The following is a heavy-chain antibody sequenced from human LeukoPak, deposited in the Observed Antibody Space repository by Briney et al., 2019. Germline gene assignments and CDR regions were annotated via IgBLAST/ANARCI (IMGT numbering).Heavy chain of an antibody. V-gene: IGHV3-66*01. D-gene: IGHD4-17*01. CDR2: LYSSGYT. J-gene: IGHJ4*02. Sequence: PGGSLRLSCAASTFTVSTNYMSWVRQAPGKGLEWISVLYSSGYTKYADSVRGRFSISRDNSENTLSLQMNSLRAEDTAVYYCARSDYGDSVGPYYFRDWGQGTLVTVSS. CDR3: ARSDYGDSVGPYYFRD. CDR1: TFTVSTNY.